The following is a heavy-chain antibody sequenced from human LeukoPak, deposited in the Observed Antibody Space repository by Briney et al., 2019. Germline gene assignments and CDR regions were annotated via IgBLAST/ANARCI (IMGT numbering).Heavy chain of an antibody. V-gene: IGHV5-51*01. CDR1: GYSFTSYW. J-gene: IGHJ4*02. CDR3: ARVAVTTRPLDN. D-gene: IGHD4-17*01. Sequence: GESLKISCKGSGYSFTSYWIGWVRQMPGKGLEWMGIIHPGDSDTRYSPSFQGQVTISADKSISTAYLQWSSLQASDTAIYYCARVAVTTRPLDNWGQGTLVTVSS. CDR2: IHPGDSDT.